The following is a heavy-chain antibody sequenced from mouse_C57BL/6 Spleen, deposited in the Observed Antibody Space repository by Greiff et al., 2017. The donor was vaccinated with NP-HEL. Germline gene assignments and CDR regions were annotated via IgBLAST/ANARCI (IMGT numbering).Heavy chain of an antibody. CDR1: GFTFSSYA. V-gene: IGHV5-4*01. Sequence: EVQLVESGGGLVKPGGSLKLSCAASGFTFSSYAMSWVRQTPEKRLAWVATISDGGGYTYYPDNVKGRFTISRDNANNNLDLQMSHLKSEDTAMYYCARDDSYYYGSPFAYWGQGTLVTVSA. D-gene: IGHD1-1*01. CDR3: ARDDSYYYGSPFAY. J-gene: IGHJ3*01. CDR2: ISDGGGYT.